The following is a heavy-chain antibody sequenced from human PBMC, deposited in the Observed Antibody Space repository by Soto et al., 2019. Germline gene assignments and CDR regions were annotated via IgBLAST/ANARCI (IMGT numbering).Heavy chain of an antibody. CDR3: ARDPSYYDFWSGHFDY. Sequence: SVKVSCKASGGTFSSYAISWVRQAPGQGLEWMGGIIPIFGTANYAQKFQGRVTITADESTSTAYMELSSLRSEDTAVYYCARDPSYYDFWSGHFDYWGQGTLVTVSS. CDR1: GGTFSSYA. V-gene: IGHV1-69*13. J-gene: IGHJ4*02. CDR2: IIPIFGTA. D-gene: IGHD3-3*01.